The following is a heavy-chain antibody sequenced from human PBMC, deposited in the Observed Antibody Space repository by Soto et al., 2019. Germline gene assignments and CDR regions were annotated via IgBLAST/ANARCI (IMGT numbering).Heavy chain of an antibody. Sequence: GGSLRLSCAASGFTFSSYSMNWVRQAPGKGLEWVSSISSSSSYIYYADSVKGRFTISRDNAKNSLYLQMNSLRAEDTAVYYCARWGLEWELPTKYYGMAVGGQGTTVTVS. D-gene: IGHD1-26*01. J-gene: IGHJ6*02. CDR2: ISSSSSYI. V-gene: IGHV3-21*01. CDR3: ARWGLEWELPTKYYGMAV. CDR1: GFTFSSYS.